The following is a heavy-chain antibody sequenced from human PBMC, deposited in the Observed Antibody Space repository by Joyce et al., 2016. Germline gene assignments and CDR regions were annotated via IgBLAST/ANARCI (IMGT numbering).Heavy chain of an antibody. V-gene: IGHV4-39*07. Sequence: QLQLQESGPGLVKPSETLSLTCTVSGGSIGSSSYYWGWVRQPPGKGLEWIGSIYCSGTTYYNSSLKSRVTISVETSKNQFSLQLSSVTAADTAVYYCVRLWELLNSWGQGTLVTVSS. CDR2: IYCSGTT. J-gene: IGHJ4*02. CDR1: GGSIGSSSYY. D-gene: IGHD3-10*01. CDR3: VRLWELLNS.